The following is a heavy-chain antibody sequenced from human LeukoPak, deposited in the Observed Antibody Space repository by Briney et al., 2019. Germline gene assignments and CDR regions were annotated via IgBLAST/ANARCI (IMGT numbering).Heavy chain of an antibody. Sequence: SETLSLTCAVYGGSFSGYYWSWIRQPPGKGLEWIGEINHSGSTNYNPSLKSRVTISVDTSKNQFSLKLSSVTAADTAVYYCARVPSGAGPYYYYMDVWGKGTTVTASS. CDR2: INHSGST. J-gene: IGHJ6*03. CDR1: GGSFSGYY. CDR3: ARVPSGAGPYYYYMDV. D-gene: IGHD3-10*01. V-gene: IGHV4-34*01.